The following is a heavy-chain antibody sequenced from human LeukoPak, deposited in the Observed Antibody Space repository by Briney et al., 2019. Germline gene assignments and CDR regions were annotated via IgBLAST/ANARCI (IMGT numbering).Heavy chain of an antibody. Sequence: GGSLRLSCAASGFTFSSYWMHWVRQAPGKGLVWVSRINSDGSSTSYADSVKGRFTISRDNAKNTLYLQMNSLRAEDTAVYYCARGYSSGWPRSAFDIWGQGTMVTVSS. CDR3: ARGYSSGWPRSAFDI. CDR2: INSDGSST. CDR1: GFTFSSYW. D-gene: IGHD6-19*01. V-gene: IGHV3-74*01. J-gene: IGHJ3*02.